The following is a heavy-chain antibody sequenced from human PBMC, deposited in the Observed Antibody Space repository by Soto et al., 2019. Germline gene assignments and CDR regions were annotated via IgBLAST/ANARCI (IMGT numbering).Heavy chain of an antibody. J-gene: IGHJ4*02. D-gene: IGHD2-15*01. CDR2: ISGSGST. CDR3: VRTSLVVAAATREDY. Sequence: GGSLRLSCAASGFTFSNYAMNWVRQAPGKGLEWVSAISGSGSTYYADSVKGRFTISRDNSKNTLYLQMNSLRAEDTAVYYCVRTSLVVAAATREDYWGQGTLVTVSS. CDR1: GFTFSNYA. V-gene: IGHV3-23*01.